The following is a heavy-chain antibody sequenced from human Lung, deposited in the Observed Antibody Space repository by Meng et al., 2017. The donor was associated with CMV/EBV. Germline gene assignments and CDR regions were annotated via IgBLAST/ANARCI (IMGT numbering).Heavy chain of an antibody. Sequence: GESLKISCAASGFIFNNAWMSWVRQAPGKGLEWVGRIKSKTDGGTTDYAAPVKGRFTISRDDSKNTLYLQMNSLKTEDTAVYYCTTQWELDFDYWGQGTLVXVSS. V-gene: IGHV3-15*01. D-gene: IGHD1-26*01. J-gene: IGHJ4*02. CDR3: TTQWELDFDY. CDR1: GFIFNNAW. CDR2: IKSKTDGGTT.